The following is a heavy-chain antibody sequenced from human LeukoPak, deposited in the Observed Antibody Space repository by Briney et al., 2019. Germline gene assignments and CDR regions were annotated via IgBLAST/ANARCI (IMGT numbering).Heavy chain of an antibody. CDR2: ISYSGNT. V-gene: IGHV4-31*03. CDR3: ARATVATPSEFDY. CDR1: GGSVSSGAYY. D-gene: IGHD4-17*01. J-gene: IGHJ4*02. Sequence: SQTLSLTCTVSGGSVSSGAYYWSWIRQHPGKGLEWIGCISYSGNTYYNPSLRSRASISADTPKSQFSLKLSSTTAADTAVYYCARATVATPSEFDYWGQGTLVTVSS.